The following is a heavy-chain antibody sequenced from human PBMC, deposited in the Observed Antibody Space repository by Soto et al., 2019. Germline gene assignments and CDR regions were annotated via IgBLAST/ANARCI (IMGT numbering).Heavy chain of an antibody. D-gene: IGHD3-10*01. CDR3: AREARYYYGSGSYLGAPEAFDI. V-gene: IGHV1-18*01. Sequence: QVQLVQSGAEVKKPGASVKVSCKASGYTFTSYGISWVRQAPGQGLEWMGWISAYNGNTNYAQKLQGRVTRTTATSTSTAYLELRSLRSDDTAVSYWAREARYYYGSGSYLGAPEAFDIWGQGTMVTVSS. CDR2: ISAYNGNT. J-gene: IGHJ3*02. CDR1: GYTFTSYG.